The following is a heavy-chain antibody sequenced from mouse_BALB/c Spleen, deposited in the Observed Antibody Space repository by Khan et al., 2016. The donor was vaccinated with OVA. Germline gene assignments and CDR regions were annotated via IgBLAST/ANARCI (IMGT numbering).Heavy chain of an antibody. CDR1: GSTFSSNT. Sequence: EVQLQESGGGLVQPGGSLKLSCAASGSTFSSNTMSWVRQTPEKRLEWVAYITNGGGSTYYPDIVKGRFTISRDNAKNTQYLQMSSLKSEDTAMYYCARVPTFITTALDYWGQGTSVTVSS. J-gene: IGHJ4*01. V-gene: IGHV5-12-2*01. CDR3: ARVPTFITTALDY. D-gene: IGHD1-2*01. CDR2: ITNGGGST.